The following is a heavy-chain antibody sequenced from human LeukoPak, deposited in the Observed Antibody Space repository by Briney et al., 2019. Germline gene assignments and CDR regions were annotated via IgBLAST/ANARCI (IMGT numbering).Heavy chain of an antibody. D-gene: IGHD3-10*01. Sequence: SETLSLTCTVSGDSISSGDYYWSWIRQPAGKGLEWIGRIYTSGSTNYNPSLKSRVTISVDTSKNQFSLKLSSVTAADTAVYYCARGRQRMVRGVIGSETNYYYSNYMDVWGKGTTVTISS. V-gene: IGHV4-61*02. CDR2: IYTSGST. J-gene: IGHJ6*03. CDR1: GDSISSGDYY. CDR3: ARGRQRMVRGVIGSETNYYYSNYMDV.